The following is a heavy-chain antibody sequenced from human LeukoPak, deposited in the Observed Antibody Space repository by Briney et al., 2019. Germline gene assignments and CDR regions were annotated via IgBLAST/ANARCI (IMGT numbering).Heavy chain of an antibody. J-gene: IGHJ3*02. V-gene: IGHV3-74*01. CDR1: GFTFSSYW. CDR3: ARVGDIGYCSSTSCYNAFDI. CDR2: INTDGSST. D-gene: IGHD2-2*02. Sequence: GGSLRLSCAASGFTFSSYWMHWVRQAPGKGLVWVSRINTDGSSTSYADSVKGRFTISRDNAKNTLYLEMNSLRAEDTAVYYCARVGDIGYCSSTSCYNAFDIWGQGTMVTVSS.